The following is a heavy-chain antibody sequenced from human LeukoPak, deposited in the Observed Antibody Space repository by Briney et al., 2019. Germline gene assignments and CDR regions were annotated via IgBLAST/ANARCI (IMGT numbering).Heavy chain of an antibody. CDR2: IYHSGST. D-gene: IGHD1-14*01. CDR3: ASRSGGTIDY. Sequence: SETLSLTCTVSGGSISSYYWSWIRQPPGKGLEWIGYIYHSGSTNYNPSLKSRVTISIDTSKNQFSLKLSSVTAADTAVYYFASRSGGTIDYWGQGTLVTVSS. CDR1: GGSISSYY. J-gene: IGHJ4*02. V-gene: IGHV4-59*01.